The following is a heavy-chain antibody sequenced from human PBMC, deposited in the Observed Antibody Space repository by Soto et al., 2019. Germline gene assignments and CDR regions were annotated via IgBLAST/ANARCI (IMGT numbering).Heavy chain of an antibody. V-gene: IGHV4-59*11. Sequence: SETLSLTCTVSGGSISSHYWSWVRQAPGKGLEWIGHIYYRGSTSYNPSLRSRSTISVDTSNNQFSLKLNSVTTADTAVYYCARDGRVASGMDVWGQGTKVTVSS. CDR2: IYYRGST. J-gene: IGHJ6*02. CDR1: GGSISSHY. CDR3: ARDGRVASGMDV. D-gene: IGHD1-26*01.